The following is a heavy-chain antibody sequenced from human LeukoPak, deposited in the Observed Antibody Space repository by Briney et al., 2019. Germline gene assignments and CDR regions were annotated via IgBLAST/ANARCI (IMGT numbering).Heavy chain of an antibody. CDR3: ARVDSSGETLFDY. CDR1: GYTFTTYN. D-gene: IGHD3-22*01. J-gene: IGHJ4*02. Sequence: ASVKVSCKASGYTFTTYNINWVRQAPGQGLEWMGWISGYNGNTNYTQKFQGRVTMTTDTSTSTAYMELRSLRSDDTAVYYCARVDSSGETLFDYWGQGTPVTVSS. V-gene: IGHV1-18*01. CDR2: ISGYNGNT.